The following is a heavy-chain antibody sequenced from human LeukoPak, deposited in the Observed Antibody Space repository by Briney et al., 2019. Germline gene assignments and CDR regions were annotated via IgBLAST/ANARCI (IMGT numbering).Heavy chain of an antibody. CDR3: AGITMGATIANFYYYHMDV. J-gene: IGHJ6*03. CDR1: GFTFSHYS. D-gene: IGHD3-3*01. V-gene: IGHV3-64*02. CDR2: IISNGGST. Sequence: PGGSLRLSCAAYGFTFSHYSMHWVRQAPGKGLEYGSAIISNGGSTHYADSVKGRFTISRDNSKNTLYLQMDSLRAEDMAVYYCAGITMGATIANFYYYHMDVWGKGATVTVSS.